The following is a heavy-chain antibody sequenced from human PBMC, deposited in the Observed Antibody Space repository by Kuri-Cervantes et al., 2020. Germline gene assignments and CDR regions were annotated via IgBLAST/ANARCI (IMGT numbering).Heavy chain of an antibody. CDR3: AREPSYSSSSFRWFDP. D-gene: IGHD6-6*01. Sequence: GESLKISCAASGFIFSSYGMNWVRQAPGKGLEWVAVIWYDGSYKYYADSVKGRFTISRDNSKNTLYLQMNSLRAEDTAVYYCAREPSYSSSSFRWFDPWGQGTLVTVSS. CDR2: IWYDGSYK. CDR1: GFIFSSYG. V-gene: IGHV3-33*01. J-gene: IGHJ5*02.